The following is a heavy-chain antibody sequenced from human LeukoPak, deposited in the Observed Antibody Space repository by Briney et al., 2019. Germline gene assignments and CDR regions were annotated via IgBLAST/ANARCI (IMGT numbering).Heavy chain of an antibody. J-gene: IGHJ6*03. V-gene: IGHV1-18*01. Sequence: GASVKVSCKASGYTFTSYGISWVRQAPGQGLEWMGWISAYNGNTNYAQKLQGRVTMTRDMSTSTVYMELSSLRSEDTAVYYCARGGSSSGYYYYMDVWGKGTTVTVSS. D-gene: IGHD6-6*01. CDR1: GYTFTSYG. CDR3: ARGGSSSGYYYYMDV. CDR2: ISAYNGNT.